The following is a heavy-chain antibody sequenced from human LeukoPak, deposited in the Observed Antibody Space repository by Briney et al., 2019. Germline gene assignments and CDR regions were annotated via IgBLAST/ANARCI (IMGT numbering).Heavy chain of an antibody. CDR2: LSYDGSNK. V-gene: IGHV3-30*18. CDR1: GFTFSSYG. Sequence: GGSLRLSCAASGFTFSSYGMHWVRQAPGKGLEWVAVLSYDGSNKYYADSVKGRFTISRDNSKNTLYLQMNSLRAEDTAVYYCAKGGCGDFPPWFDPWGQGTLVTVSS. D-gene: IGHD3-10*01. J-gene: IGHJ5*02. CDR3: AKGGCGDFPPWFDP.